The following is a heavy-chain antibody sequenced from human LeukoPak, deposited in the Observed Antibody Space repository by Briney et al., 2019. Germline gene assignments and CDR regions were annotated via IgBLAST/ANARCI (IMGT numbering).Heavy chain of an antibody. J-gene: IGHJ5*02. D-gene: IGHD3-22*01. CDR1: GVSINSLY. Sequence: PSETLSLTCIVSGVSINSLYFIWIRQSPGKGLEWIGYIYDSGITKYNPSLKSRVTISVDTSKNQFSLRLRSVTAAVTAVYFCARAYSSASWFDPWGQGTLVTVSS. CDR3: ARAYSSASWFDP. CDR2: IYDSGIT. V-gene: IGHV4-59*11.